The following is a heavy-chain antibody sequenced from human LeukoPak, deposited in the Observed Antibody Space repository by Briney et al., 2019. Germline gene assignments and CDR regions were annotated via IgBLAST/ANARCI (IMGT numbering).Heavy chain of an antibody. V-gene: IGHV1-8*01. D-gene: IGHD3-3*01. CDR1: GYTLTSYD. CDR3: ARAGDFWSGYYNWFDP. CDR2: TNPNSGNT. J-gene: IGHJ5*02. Sequence: ASVKVSCKASGYTLTSYDINWVRQATGQGLEWMGWTNPNSGNTGYAQKFQGRVTMTRNTSISTAYMELSSLRSEDTAVYYCARAGDFWSGYYNWFDPWGQGTLVTVSS.